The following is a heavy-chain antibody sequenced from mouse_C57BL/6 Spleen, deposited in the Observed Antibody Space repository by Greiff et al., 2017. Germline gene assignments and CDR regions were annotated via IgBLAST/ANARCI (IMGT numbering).Heavy chain of an antibody. Sequence: EVQLQQSGPELVKPGASVKISCKASGYTFTDYYMNWVKQSHGKSLEWIGDINPNNGGTSYNQKFKGKATLTVDKSSSTAYMELRSLTSEDSAVYYCASLVYYYAMDYWGQGTSVTVSS. V-gene: IGHV1-26*01. CDR3: ASLVYYYAMDY. CDR1: GYTFTDYY. J-gene: IGHJ4*01. CDR2: INPNNGGT.